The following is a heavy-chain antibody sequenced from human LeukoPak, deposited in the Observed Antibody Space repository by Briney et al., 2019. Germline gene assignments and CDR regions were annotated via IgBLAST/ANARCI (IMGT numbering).Heavy chain of an antibody. CDR3: ARVAAYYDFWSGYSWNWFDP. J-gene: IGHJ5*02. V-gene: IGHV1-69*13. CDR2: IIPIFGTA. CDR1: GGTFSSYA. Sequence: SVKVCCKASGGTFSSYAISWVRQAPGQGLEWMGGIIPIFGTANYAQKFQGRVTITADESTSTAYMELSSLRSEDTAVYYCARVAAYYDFWSGYSWNWFDPWGQGTLVTVSS. D-gene: IGHD3-3*01.